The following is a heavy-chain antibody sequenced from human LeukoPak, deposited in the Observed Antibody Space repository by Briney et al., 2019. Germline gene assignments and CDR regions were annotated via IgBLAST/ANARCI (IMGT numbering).Heavy chain of an antibody. Sequence: GGSLRLSCAASGFTFSSYGMHWVRQAPGKGLEWVAVISYDGSNKYYADSVKGRFTISRDNSKNTLYLQMNSLRAEDTAVYYCARDYYYDILTGSDYYYGMDVWGQGTTVTVSS. J-gene: IGHJ6*02. D-gene: IGHD3-9*01. V-gene: IGHV3-30*03. CDR3: ARDYYYDILTGSDYYYGMDV. CDR1: GFTFSSYG. CDR2: ISYDGSNK.